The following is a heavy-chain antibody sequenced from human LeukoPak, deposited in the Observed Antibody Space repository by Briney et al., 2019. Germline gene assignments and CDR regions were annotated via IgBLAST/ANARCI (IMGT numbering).Heavy chain of an antibody. CDR1: GYSFTSYW. CDR2: IYPGDSDT. J-gene: IGHJ6*04. CDR3: ARSASSEGYNYISGMDV. D-gene: IGHD5-24*01. V-gene: IGHV5-51*03. Sequence: KPGESLKISCKGSGYSFTSYWIGWVRQMPGKGLEWMGIIYPGDSDTRYSPSFQGQVTISADKSISTAYLQWSSLKASDTAMYYCARSASSEGYNYISGMDVWGKGTTVTVSS.